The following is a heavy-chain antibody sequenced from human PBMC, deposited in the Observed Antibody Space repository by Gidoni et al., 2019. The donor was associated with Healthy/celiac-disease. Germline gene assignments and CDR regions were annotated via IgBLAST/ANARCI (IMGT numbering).Heavy chain of an antibody. Sequence: EVQLLESGGGLVQPGGSLRLSCAASGFTFSSYGMSWVRQAPGKGLEWVSVISDRGGDTNYADSVKGRFTISRDNSKNTLYLQMNSLRAEDTAVCYCAKVANTMFRGIRSQADYWGQGTLVTVSS. V-gene: IGHV3-23*01. CDR2: ISDRGGDT. D-gene: IGHD3-10*01. J-gene: IGHJ4*02. CDR3: AKVANTMFRGIRSQADY. CDR1: GFTFSSYG.